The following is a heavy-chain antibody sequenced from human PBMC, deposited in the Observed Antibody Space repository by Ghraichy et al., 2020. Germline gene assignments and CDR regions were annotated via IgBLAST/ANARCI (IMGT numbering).Heavy chain of an antibody. CDR1: GFTFSSYA. Sequence: GESLNISCAASGFTFSSYAMSWVRQAPGKGLEWVSAISGSGGSTYYADSVKGRFTISRDNSKNTLYLQMNSLRADDTAVYYCAKSLWGLAAAAFFDYWGQGTLVTVSS. D-gene: IGHD6-13*01. CDR3: AKSLWGLAAAAFFDY. CDR2: ISGSGGST. V-gene: IGHV3-23*01. J-gene: IGHJ4*02.